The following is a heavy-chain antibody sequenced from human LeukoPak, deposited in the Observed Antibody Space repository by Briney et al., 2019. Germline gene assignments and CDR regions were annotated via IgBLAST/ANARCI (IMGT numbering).Heavy chain of an antibody. J-gene: IGHJ4*02. CDR2: INPSGGST. CDR3: ARVYSSGFDY. V-gene: IGHV1-46*01. D-gene: IGHD6-6*01. Sequence: SVKVSCRASGYTFTGYYMHWVRQAPGQGLEWMGIINPSGGSTSYAQKFQGRVTMTRDTSTSTVYMELSSLRSEDTAVYYCARVYSSGFDYWGQGTLVTVSS. CDR1: GYTFTGYY.